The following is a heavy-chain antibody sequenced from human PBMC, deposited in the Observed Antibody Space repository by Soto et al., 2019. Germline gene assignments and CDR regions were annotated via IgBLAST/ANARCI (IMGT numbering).Heavy chain of an antibody. V-gene: IGHV3-23*01. Sequence: GGSLTLSCAASGFTFSSYAMSCVRQAPGKGLEWVSAIIGSGGSTYYAASVKGRFTISRDNSKNTLYLQMNSLRAEDTAVYYCAKGLGPKHEYYYYGMDVWGQGTTVTVSS. CDR1: GFTFSSYA. D-gene: IGHD6-6*01. CDR2: IIGSGGST. CDR3: AKGLGPKHEYYYYGMDV. J-gene: IGHJ6*02.